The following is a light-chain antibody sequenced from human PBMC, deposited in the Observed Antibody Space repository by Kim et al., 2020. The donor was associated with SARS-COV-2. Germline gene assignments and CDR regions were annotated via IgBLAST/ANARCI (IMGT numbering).Light chain of an antibody. CDR2: GKN. V-gene: IGLV3-19*01. CDR3: NSRDSSGNHYV. CDR1: SLRRYY. Sequence: ALGQTGRITCQGDSLRRYYARWYQQKPGQAPVVVIYGKNNRPSGIPDRFSGSSSGNTAALTITGAQAEDEADYYCNSRDSSGNHYVFGTGTKVTVL. J-gene: IGLJ1*01.